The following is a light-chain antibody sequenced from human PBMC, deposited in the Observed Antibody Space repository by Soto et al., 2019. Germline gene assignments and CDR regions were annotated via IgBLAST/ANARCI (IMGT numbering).Light chain of an antibody. CDR1: QSIGTY. CDR3: QQRASWPPSLT. CDR2: DAS. V-gene: IGKV3-11*01. Sequence: EILLTQSPATLSLSPGERATLSCRASQSIGTYLAWYQQKPGLAPRLLFYDASKRATGIPARFSGSGSGTDFTLTISSLEPEDFAVYYCQQRASWPPSLTFGGGTKVDIK. J-gene: IGKJ4*01.